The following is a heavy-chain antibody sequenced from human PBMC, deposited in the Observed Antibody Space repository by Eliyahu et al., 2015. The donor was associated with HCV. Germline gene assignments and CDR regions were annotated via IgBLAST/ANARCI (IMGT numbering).Heavy chain of an antibody. CDR3: ARDGSTVVTPGYFDY. V-gene: IGHV1-69*04. CDR1: GGTFSSYA. CDR2: IIPIFGIA. J-gene: IGHJ4*02. D-gene: IGHD4-23*01. Sequence: QVQLVQSGAEVKKPGSSVKVSCKASGGTFSSYAISWVRQAPGQGFEWMGRIIPIFGIANYAQKFQGRVTITADKSTSTAYMELSSLRSEDTAVYYCARDGSTVVTPGYFDYWGQGTLVTVSS.